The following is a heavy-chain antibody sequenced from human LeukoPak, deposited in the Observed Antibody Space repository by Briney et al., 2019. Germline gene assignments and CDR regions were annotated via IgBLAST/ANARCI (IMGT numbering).Heavy chain of an antibody. CDR1: GFTFSNYG. V-gene: IGHV3-30*18. Sequence: PGGSLRLSCAASGFTFSNYGMHWVRQAPGQGLEWVAVISHDETATYYAESVKGRYTISRDNSKSTLYLQVNSLRAEDTAVYYCAKDLVTMVGGVKSPQYNWFDPWGQGTLVTVSS. CDR2: ISHDETAT. D-gene: IGHD3-10*01. CDR3: AKDLVTMVGGVKSPQYNWFDP. J-gene: IGHJ5*02.